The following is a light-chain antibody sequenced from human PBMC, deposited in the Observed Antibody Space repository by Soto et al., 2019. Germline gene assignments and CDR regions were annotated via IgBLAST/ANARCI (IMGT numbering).Light chain of an antibody. CDR1: SSDVGGYNY. CDR3: SSYTSSSTLYV. Sequence: QSVLTQPASVSGSPGQSITISCTGTSSDVGGYNYVSWYQQQPSKAPKIMNYEVSNRPSGVSNRLSGSKSGNTASLTISGLQAEDEADYYCSSYTSSSTLYVFGTGTKVTVL. V-gene: IGLV2-14*01. CDR2: EVS. J-gene: IGLJ1*01.